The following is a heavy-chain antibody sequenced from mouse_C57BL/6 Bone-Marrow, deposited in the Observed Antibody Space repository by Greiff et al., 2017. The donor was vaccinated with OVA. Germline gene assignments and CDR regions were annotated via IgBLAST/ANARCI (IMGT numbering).Heavy chain of an antibody. CDR2: IYPRSGNT. J-gene: IGHJ2*01. CDR3: ARTVDY. V-gene: IGHV1-81*01. CDR1: GFNIKDYY. Sequence: VQLQESGAELVRPGASVKLSCTASGFNIKDYYMPWVKQRPEQGLEWIGEIYPRSGNTYYNEKFKGKATLTADKSSSTAYMELRSLTSEDSAVYFCARTVDYWGQGTTLTVSS.